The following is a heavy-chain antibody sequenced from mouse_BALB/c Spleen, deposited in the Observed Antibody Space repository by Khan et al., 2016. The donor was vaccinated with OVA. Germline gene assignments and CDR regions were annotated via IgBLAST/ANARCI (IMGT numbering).Heavy chain of an antibody. J-gene: IGHJ3*01. CDR2: IFPGTGTT. CDR3: ARGYFGNYDFAY. Sequence: QVQLQQSGAELVKPGASVRLSCKTSGYTFTSYWIQWVKQRPGQGLGWIGEIFPGTGTTYYNENFKGKATLTIDRSSTTAYIQLRSLTSEYSAVYFCARGYFGNYDFAYWGQGTLVTVSA. D-gene: IGHD2-1*01. V-gene: IGHV1S132*01. CDR1: GYTFTSYW.